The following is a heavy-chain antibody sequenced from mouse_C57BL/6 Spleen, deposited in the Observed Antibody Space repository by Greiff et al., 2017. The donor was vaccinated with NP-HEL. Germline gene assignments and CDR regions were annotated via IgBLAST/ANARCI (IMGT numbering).Heavy chain of an antibody. CDR1: GYSITSGYY. V-gene: IGHV3-6*01. CDR3: ARNSNFDY. CDR2: ISYDGSN. D-gene: IGHD2-5*01. Sequence: EVQVVESGPGLVKPSQSLSLTCSVTGYSITSGYYWNWIRQFPGNKLEWMGYISYDGSNNYNPSLKNRISITRDTSKNQFFLKLNSVTTEDTATYYCARNSNFDYWGQGTTLTVSS. J-gene: IGHJ2*01.